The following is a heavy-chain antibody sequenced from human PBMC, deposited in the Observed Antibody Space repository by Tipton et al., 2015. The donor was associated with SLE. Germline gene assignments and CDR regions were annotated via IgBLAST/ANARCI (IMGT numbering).Heavy chain of an antibody. Sequence: SLRLSCTVSGFTFDDYDMHCVRQAPGKGLEWVSGISGDSGTIGYADSVKGRFTISRDNAKNSLYLEVNDLRSEDTALHYCAKDLFRFPYAMDVWGQGTTVTVSS. CDR2: ISGDSGTI. J-gene: IGHJ6*02. V-gene: IGHV3-9*01. CDR1: GFTFDDYD. CDR3: AKDLFRFPYAMDV. D-gene: IGHD2/OR15-2a*01.